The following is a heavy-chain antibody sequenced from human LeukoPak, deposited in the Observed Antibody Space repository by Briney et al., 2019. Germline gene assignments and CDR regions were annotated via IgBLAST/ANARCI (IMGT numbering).Heavy chain of an antibody. CDR2: IYYSGST. J-gene: IGHJ4*02. D-gene: IGHD7-27*01. Sequence: PSETLSLTCTVSGGSISSGDYYWSWIRQPPGKGLEWIGYIYYSGSTYYNPSLKSRVTISVDTSKNQFSLKLSSVTAADTAVYYCARAQLGGTFDYWGQGTLVTVSS. CDR1: GGSISSGDYY. V-gene: IGHV4-30-4*01. CDR3: ARAQLGGTFDY.